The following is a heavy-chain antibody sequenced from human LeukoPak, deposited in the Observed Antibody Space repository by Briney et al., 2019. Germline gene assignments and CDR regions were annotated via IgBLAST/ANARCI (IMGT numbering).Heavy chain of an antibody. D-gene: IGHD4-23*01. CDR2: ISSSSNNI. V-gene: IGHV3-21*01. J-gene: IGHJ1*01. CDR3: VYGGGYFQH. CDR1: GFTFSSYS. Sequence: PGRSLRLSCAASGFTFSSYSMDWVRQAPGKGLEWVSSISSSSNNIYYADSVKGRFTISRDNGKNSLYLLMNSLRAEDTAVYYCVYGGGYFQHWGQGTLVTVSS.